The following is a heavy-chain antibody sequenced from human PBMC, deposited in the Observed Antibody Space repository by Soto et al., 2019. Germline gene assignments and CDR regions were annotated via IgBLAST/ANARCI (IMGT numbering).Heavy chain of an antibody. CDR2: INHSGST. Sequence: PSETLSLTCAVYGGSFSDYYWSWIRQPPGKGLEWIGEINHSGSTNYNPSLKSRVTISVDTSKNQFSLKLSSVTAADTAVYYCARGCGGRGTYYYYYYYMDVWGKGTTVTVSS. V-gene: IGHV4-34*01. D-gene: IGHD1-1*01. J-gene: IGHJ6*03. CDR1: GGSFSDYY. CDR3: ARGCGGRGTYYYYYYYMDV.